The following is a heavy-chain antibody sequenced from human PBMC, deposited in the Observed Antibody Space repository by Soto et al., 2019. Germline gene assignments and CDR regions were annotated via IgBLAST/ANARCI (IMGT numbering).Heavy chain of an antibody. CDR3: AKGGRAEYYDTSGYLDS. D-gene: IGHD3-22*01. J-gene: IGHJ4*02. Sequence: EVQLLESGGALVQPGGSLRLSCAASGFTFSSYAMSWVRQAPEKGLECVSTISGTGTITHYADSVKGRFTISRDNSMNMVYLQVNSLRAEDTAVYYCAKGGRAEYYDTSGYLDSWGQGTVVNVAS. V-gene: IGHV3-23*01. CDR2: ISGTGTIT. CDR1: GFTFSSYA.